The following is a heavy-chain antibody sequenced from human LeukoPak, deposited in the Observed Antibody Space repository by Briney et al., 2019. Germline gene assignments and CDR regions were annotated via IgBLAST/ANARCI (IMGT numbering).Heavy chain of an antibody. V-gene: IGHV4-4*07. Sequence: SETLPLTCTVSGGSISSYYWSWIRQPAGKGLELIGRIYTSGTTNYNPSLKSRVTMSVDTSKNQFSLKLSSVTAADTAVYYCARAPTGTGGWNWFDPWGQGTLVTVSS. J-gene: IGHJ5*02. CDR2: IYTSGTT. D-gene: IGHD1-1*01. CDR3: ARAPTGTGGWNWFDP. CDR1: GGSISSYY.